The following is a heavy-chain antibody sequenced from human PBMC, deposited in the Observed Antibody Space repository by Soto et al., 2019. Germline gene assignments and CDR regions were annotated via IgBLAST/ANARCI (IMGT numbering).Heavy chain of an antibody. D-gene: IGHD3-10*01. J-gene: IGHJ4*02. Sequence: TSETLSLTCTVSGGSISSSSYYWGWIRQPPGKGLEWIGSIYYSGSTYYNPSLKSRVTISVDTSKNQFSLKLSSVTAADTAVYYCARRASHYGSGRHFDYWGQGTLVTVSS. V-gene: IGHV4-39*01. CDR3: ARRASHYGSGRHFDY. CDR1: GGSISSSSYY. CDR2: IYYSGST.